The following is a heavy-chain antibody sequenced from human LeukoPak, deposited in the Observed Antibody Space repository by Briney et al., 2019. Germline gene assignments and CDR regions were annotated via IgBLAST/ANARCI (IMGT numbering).Heavy chain of an antibody. CDR3: ARLQWEAGLDY. CDR2: IDHSGST. CDR1: GGSISSGNW. V-gene: IGHV4-4*02. J-gene: IGHJ4*02. D-gene: IGHD6-13*01. Sequence: SGTLSLTCAVSGGSISSGNWWSWVRQPPGKGLEWVGDIDHSGSTTYNPSLKSRVTISVDKSKNQFSLKLSSVAAADTALYYCARLQWEAGLDYWGQGTLITVSS.